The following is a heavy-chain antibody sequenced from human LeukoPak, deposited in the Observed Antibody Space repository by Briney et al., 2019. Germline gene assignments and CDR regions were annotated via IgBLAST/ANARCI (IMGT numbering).Heavy chain of an antibody. V-gene: IGHV3-13*01. D-gene: IGHD3-22*01. CDR3: ARVGTNYYDSSGYYDY. CDR1: GLTFSSYD. Sequence: GGSLRLSCAASGLTFSSYDMHWVRQATGKGLEWVSAIGTAGDTYYPGSVKGRFTISRENAKNSLYLQMNSLRAEDTAVYYCARVGTNYYDSSGYYDYWGQGTLVTVSS. J-gene: IGHJ4*02. CDR2: IGTAGDT.